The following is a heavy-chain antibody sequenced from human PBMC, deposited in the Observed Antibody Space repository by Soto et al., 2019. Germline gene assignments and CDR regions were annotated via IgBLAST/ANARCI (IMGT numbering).Heavy chain of an antibody. CDR3: ARGSRRSYGSGSQRGRYYYYGMDV. J-gene: IGHJ6*02. CDR2: IIPIFGTA. CDR1: GGTFSSYA. V-gene: IGHV1-69*13. D-gene: IGHD3-10*01. Sequence: GXSAEVSGKASGGTFSSYAISWVRQAPGQGLEWMGGIIPIFGTANYAQKFQGRVTITADESTSTAYMELSSLRSEDTAVYYCARGSRRSYGSGSQRGRYYYYGMDVWGQGTTVTVSS.